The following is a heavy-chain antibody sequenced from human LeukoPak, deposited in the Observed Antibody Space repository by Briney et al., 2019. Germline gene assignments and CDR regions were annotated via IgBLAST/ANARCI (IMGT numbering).Heavy chain of an antibody. CDR1: RFTFKDYA. CDR3: ATSYSSSSGPFDS. V-gene: IGHV3-23*01. D-gene: IGHD6-6*01. Sequence: GGSLRLSCAASRFTFKDYAMNWARQAPGKGLEWVSTISGSGTGTYYADSVKGRFTISRDNSRNTLRLQMDSLRADDTAVYYCATSYSSSSGPFDSWGQGTLVTVSS. J-gene: IGHJ4*02. CDR2: ISGSGTGT.